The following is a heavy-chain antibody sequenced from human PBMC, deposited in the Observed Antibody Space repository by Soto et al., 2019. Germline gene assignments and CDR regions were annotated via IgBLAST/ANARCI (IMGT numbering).Heavy chain of an antibody. CDR3: ARGGEGSGSTPFLYYYYGMDV. CDR1: GFTFSSYG. Sequence: GGSLRLSCAVSGFTFSSYGMHWVRQAPGKGLEWVAVIWYDGSNKYYADSVKGRFTISRDNSKNTLYLQMNSLRAEDTAVYYCARGGEGSGSTPFLYYYYGMDVWGQGTTVTVSS. V-gene: IGHV3-33*01. CDR2: IWYDGSNK. J-gene: IGHJ6*02. D-gene: IGHD6-19*01.